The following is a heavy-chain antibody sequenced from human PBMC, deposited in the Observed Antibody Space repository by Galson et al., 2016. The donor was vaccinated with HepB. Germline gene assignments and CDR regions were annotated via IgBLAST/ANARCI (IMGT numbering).Heavy chain of an antibody. CDR3: ARGHLVVPFSCYFDY. Sequence: CPISGDSVSSKSAAWNWIRHSPPRGLEWLGWTYHPSNWYSDYAVSVKSRITINPDTSKNQFSLQLNSVTPEDTAVYYCARGHLVVPFSCYFDYWGQGSLVTVSS. J-gene: IGHJ4*02. CDR1: GDSVSSKSAA. V-gene: IGHV6-1*01. CDR2: TYHPSNWYS. D-gene: IGHD2-15*01.